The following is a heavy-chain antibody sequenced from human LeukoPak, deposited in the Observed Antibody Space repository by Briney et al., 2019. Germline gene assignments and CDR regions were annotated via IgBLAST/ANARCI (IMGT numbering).Heavy chain of an antibody. D-gene: IGHD6-19*01. CDR3: AKDGGDQWLTYYLDY. V-gene: IGHV3-30*18. CDR2: ISYDGSNK. J-gene: IGHJ4*02. CDR1: GFTFSSYG. Sequence: GRSLRLSCAASGFTFSSYGIHWVRQAPGKGLEWVAVISYDGSNKYYPDSVKGRFTISRDNSKNTVYLQMNSLRVEDTAVYYCAKDGGDQWLTYYLDYWGQGTLVTVSS.